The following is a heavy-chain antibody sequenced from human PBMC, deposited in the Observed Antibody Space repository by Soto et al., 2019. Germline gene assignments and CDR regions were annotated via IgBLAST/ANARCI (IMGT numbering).Heavy chain of an antibody. V-gene: IGHV4-34*01. CDR2: IDHSGST. CDR3: ARGGGCSGGNCYYIDY. CDR1: GGSFSGYY. J-gene: IGHJ4*02. Sequence: QVQLQQWGAGLLKPSETLSLTCAVYGGSFSGYYWSWIRQSPGKGLEWIGEIDHSGSTNYNPSLTSRVTISVDTSKNQFSLKLSSVTAADTAVYYCARGGGCSGGNCYYIDYWGQGTLVTVSS. D-gene: IGHD2-15*01.